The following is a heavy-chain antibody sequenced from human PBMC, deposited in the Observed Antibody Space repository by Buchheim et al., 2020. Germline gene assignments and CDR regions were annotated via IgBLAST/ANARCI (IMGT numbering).Heavy chain of an antibody. Sequence: QVQLVESGGGVVQPGRSLRLSCAASGFTFSSYGMHWVRQAPGKGLEWVAVISYDGSNNYYADSVKGRFTISRDHSKNTLYLQMNSLRAEDTAVYYCAKDGLKWELRPLDYWGQGTL. D-gene: IGHD1-26*01. J-gene: IGHJ4*02. CDR1: GFTFSSYG. V-gene: IGHV3-30*18. CDR3: AKDGLKWELRPLDY. CDR2: ISYDGSNN.